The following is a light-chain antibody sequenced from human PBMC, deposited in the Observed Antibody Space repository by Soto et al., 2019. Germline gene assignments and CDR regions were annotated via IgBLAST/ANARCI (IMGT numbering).Light chain of an antibody. CDR1: QSVSSN. J-gene: IGKJ2*01. CDR2: GAS. CDR3: QQYNNWPRT. Sequence: EIVMTQSPATLSVSPGERATVSCRASQSVSSNLAWYQQKPGQDPRLLIYGASTRATGIPARFSGSGSGTEFTLTIGSLQSEDFAVYYCQQYNNWPRTFGQGTKLEIK. V-gene: IGKV3-15*01.